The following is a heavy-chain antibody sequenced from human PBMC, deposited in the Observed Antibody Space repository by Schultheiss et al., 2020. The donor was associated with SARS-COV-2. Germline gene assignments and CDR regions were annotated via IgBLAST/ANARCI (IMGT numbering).Heavy chain of an antibody. D-gene: IGHD3-22*01. J-gene: IGHJ4*02. CDR2: IYHSGST. CDR3: ARLGYYYDSSGYSDDY. V-gene: IGHV4-59*08. CDR1: GGSISSYY. Sequence: SETLSLTCTVSGGSISSYYWSWIRQPPGKGLEWIGYIYHSGSTYYNPSLKSRVTISVDRSKNQFSLKLSSVTAADTAVYYCARLGYYYDSSGYSDDYWGQGTLVTVSS.